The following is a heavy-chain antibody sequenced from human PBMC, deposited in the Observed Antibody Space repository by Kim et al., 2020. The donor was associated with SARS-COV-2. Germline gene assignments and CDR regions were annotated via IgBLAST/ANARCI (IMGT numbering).Heavy chain of an antibody. D-gene: IGHD6-6*01. CDR3: ARDRVYEAYYYYGMDV. Sequence: KFQGRVTVTRDTSASTAFMELSSLGSEDTAVYYCARDRVYEAYYYYGMDVWGQGTTVTVSS. V-gene: IGHV1-3*01. J-gene: IGHJ6*02.